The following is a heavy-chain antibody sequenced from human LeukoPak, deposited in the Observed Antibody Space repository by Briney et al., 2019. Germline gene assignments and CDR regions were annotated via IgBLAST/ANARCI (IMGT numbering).Heavy chain of an antibody. Sequence: GGSLRLPCVASGFTFSSYGMSWVRQAPGKGLEWVSAISGSGGRTYYAASVKGRFTISRDNSKNTLYLQMNSLRAEDTAVYYCAKDSRGYQDYFDYWGQGTQVTVSS. CDR2: ISGSGGRT. D-gene: IGHD3-22*01. V-gene: IGHV3-23*01. CDR1: GFTFSSYG. J-gene: IGHJ4*02. CDR3: AKDSRGYQDYFDY.